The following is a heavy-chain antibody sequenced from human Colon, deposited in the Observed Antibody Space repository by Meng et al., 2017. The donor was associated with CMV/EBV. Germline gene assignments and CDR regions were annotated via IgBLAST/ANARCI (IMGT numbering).Heavy chain of an antibody. CDR1: GFTVSSSY. Sequence: GGSLRLSCAGSGFTVSSSYMNWVRQAPGKGLEWVSVIFSGGITHYAGSVQGRFTISRDNSKNTLYLEMNTLRREDTALYFCAKSYFNYGPLYFDHWGQGTWVTVSS. J-gene: IGHJ4*02. V-gene: IGHV3-53*05. CDR3: AKSYFNYGPLYFDH. D-gene: IGHD3-16*01. CDR2: IFSGGIT.